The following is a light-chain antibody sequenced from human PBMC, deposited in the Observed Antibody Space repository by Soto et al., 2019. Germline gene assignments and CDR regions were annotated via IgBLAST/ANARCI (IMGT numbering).Light chain of an antibody. J-gene: IGLJ1*01. Sequence: QSALIQPASVSGSPGQSITISCTGTSRDVGGSNYVSWYQHHPHRAPKLLIYEVSYRPSGVSSRFSGSKSGNTASLTISGLQAEDEADYYCCSYTRTSNHYFFGSGTKVTVL. V-gene: IGLV2-14*01. CDR2: EVS. CDR3: CSYTRTSNHYF. CDR1: SRDVGGSNY.